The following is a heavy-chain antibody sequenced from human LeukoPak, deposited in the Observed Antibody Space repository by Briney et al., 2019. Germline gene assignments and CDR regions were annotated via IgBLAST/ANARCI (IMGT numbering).Heavy chain of an antibody. D-gene: IGHD1-26*01. Sequence: PGGSLRLSCAASGFTFSSYGMRWVRQAPGKGLEWVAVISYDGSNKYYADSVKGRFTISRDNSKNTLYLQMNSLRAEDTAVYYCAKDRVGVFDYWGQRTLVTVSS. J-gene: IGHJ4*01. V-gene: IGHV3-30*18. CDR2: ISYDGSNK. CDR3: AKDRVGVFDY. CDR1: GFTFSSYG.